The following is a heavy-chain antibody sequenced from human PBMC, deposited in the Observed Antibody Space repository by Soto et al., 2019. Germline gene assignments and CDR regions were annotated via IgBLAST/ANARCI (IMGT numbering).Heavy chain of an antibody. Sequence: SETLSLTCTVSGGSISSYYWSWIRQPPGKGLEWIGYIYYSGSTNYNPSLKSRVTISEDTSKNQFSLKLSSVTAADTAVYYCARRGYGSGSYVFDYWGQGTLVTVSS. CDR3: ARRGYGSGSYVFDY. CDR1: GGSISSYY. J-gene: IGHJ4*02. CDR2: IYYSGST. D-gene: IGHD3-10*01. V-gene: IGHV4-59*08.